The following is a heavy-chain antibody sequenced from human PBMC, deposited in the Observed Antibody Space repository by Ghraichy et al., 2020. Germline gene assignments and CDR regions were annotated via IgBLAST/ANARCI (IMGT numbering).Heavy chain of an antibody. Sequence: GGSLRLSCAASGFTFSSYWMHWVRQAPGKGLVWVSRINSDGSSTSYADSVKGRFTISRDNAKNTLYLQMNSLRAEDTAVYYCARTRGDSSGYYYVPLYYYGMDVWGQGTTVTVSS. V-gene: IGHV3-74*01. CDR3: ARTRGDSSGYYYVPLYYYGMDV. J-gene: IGHJ6*02. CDR1: GFTFSSYW. D-gene: IGHD3-22*01. CDR2: INSDGSST.